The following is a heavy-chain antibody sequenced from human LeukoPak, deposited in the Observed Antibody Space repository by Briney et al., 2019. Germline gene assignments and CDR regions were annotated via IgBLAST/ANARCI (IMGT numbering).Heavy chain of an antibody. D-gene: IGHD2-2*01. J-gene: IGHJ6*04. CDR3: ARDGYCSSTSCGGVYYYYGMDV. CDR1: GFTFSSYA. CDR2: ISYDGSNK. V-gene: IGHV3-30*04. Sequence: PGGSLRLSCAASGFTFSSYAMHWVRQVPGKGLEWVAVISYDGSNKYYADSVKGRFTISRDNSKNTLYLQMNSLRAEDTAVYYCARDGYCSSTSCGGVYYYYGMDVWGKGTTVTVSS.